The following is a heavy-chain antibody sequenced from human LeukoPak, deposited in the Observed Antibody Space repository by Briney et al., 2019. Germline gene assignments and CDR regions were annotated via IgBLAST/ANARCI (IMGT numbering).Heavy chain of an antibody. J-gene: IGHJ4*02. CDR3: ARAEDDFWSGYYSVDY. D-gene: IGHD3-3*01. V-gene: IGHV3-21*01. CDR2: ISSSSSYI. Sequence: GGSLRLSCAASGFTFSSYSMNWVRQAPGKGLEWVSSISSSSSYIYYADSVKGRFTISRDNAKNSLYLQMNSLRAEDTAVYDCARAEDDFWSGYYSVDYWGQGTLVTVSS. CDR1: GFTFSSYS.